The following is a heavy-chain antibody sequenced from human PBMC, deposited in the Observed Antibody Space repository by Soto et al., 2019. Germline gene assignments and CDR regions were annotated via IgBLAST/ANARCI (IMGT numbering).Heavy chain of an antibody. CDR3: ARADCGGDCFYYYYGMDV. CDR1: GFTFSSYS. D-gene: IGHD2-21*02. Sequence: EVQLVESGGGLVKPGGSLRLSCAASGFTFSSYSMNWVRQAPGKGLEWVSSISSSSSYIYYADSVKGRFTISRDNAKNSLYLQMNSLRAEDTAVVYCARADCGGDCFYYYYGMDVWGQGTTVTVSS. CDR2: ISSSSSYI. J-gene: IGHJ6*02. V-gene: IGHV3-21*01.